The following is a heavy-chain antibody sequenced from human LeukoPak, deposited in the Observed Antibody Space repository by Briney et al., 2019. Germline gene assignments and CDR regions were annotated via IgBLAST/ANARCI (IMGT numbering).Heavy chain of an antibody. CDR2: VYHSGGT. CDR1: GGSISSYY. J-gene: IGHJ4*02. Sequence: SKTLSLTCTVSGGSISSYYWSWIRQSPGKGLEWIGYVYHSGGTNYNPSLKSRVTISLDTSKNQFSVKLNSVTAADTAVYYCARRSVVGARTYYFDYWGQGTLVTVSS. V-gene: IGHV4-59*01. D-gene: IGHD2-15*01. CDR3: ARRSVVGARTYYFDY.